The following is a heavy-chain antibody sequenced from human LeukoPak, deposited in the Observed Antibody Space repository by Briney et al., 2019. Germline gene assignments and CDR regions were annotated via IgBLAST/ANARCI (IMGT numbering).Heavy chain of an antibody. CDR2: IMPMFASV. J-gene: IGHJ3*01. Sequence: SVTVSCKASGGAFNSYTISWVRQAPGQGLEWMGGIMPMFASVSYAPKFQGKVTITADASTSIAYMEVTSLRFEDTATYYCASPLGAGAGPVAFDVWGQGTVVTVSS. D-gene: IGHD6-13*01. CDR1: GGAFNSYT. CDR3: ASPLGAGAGPVAFDV. V-gene: IGHV1-69*13.